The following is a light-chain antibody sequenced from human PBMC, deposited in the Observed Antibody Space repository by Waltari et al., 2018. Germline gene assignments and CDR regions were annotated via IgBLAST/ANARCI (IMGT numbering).Light chain of an antibody. CDR3: QQYYSTLT. Sequence: IVMTQSPHSLAVSLAERSTINCKSSQSVLYSSNNKNYLAWYQQKPGQPPKLLIYWTSTRESGFPDRFSGSGSGTDFTLTISSLQAEDVAVYYCQQYYSTLTFGGGTKVEIK. J-gene: IGKJ4*01. V-gene: IGKV4-1*01. CDR2: WTS. CDR1: QSVLYSSNNKNY.